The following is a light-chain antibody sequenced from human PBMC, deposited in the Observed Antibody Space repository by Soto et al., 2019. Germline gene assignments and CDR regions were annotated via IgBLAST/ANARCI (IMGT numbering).Light chain of an antibody. Sequence: DIQMTQSPSIVSVSVRDRVTITCRASQSITWWLAWYQQKPGKAPKLLIYGASTLESGVPSRFSGSGSGTEFTLTISSLQPDDFATYYCQQYNTYWTFGQGTKVDIK. CDR3: QQYNTYWT. CDR2: GAS. J-gene: IGKJ1*01. CDR1: QSITWW. V-gene: IGKV1-5*01.